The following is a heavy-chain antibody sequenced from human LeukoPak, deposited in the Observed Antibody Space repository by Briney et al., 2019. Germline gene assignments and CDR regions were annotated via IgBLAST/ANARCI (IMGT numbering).Heavy chain of an antibody. D-gene: IGHD2-21*02. V-gene: IGHV3-74*01. CDR1: GFTFSSYW. J-gene: IGHJ5*02. Sequence: PGGSLRLSCAASGFTFSSYWMHWVRQAPGKGLVWVSRINSDGSSTSYADSVKGRFTISRDNAKNTLYLQMNSLRAEDTAVYYCARDIVVVTAMSWFDPWGQGNLVTVSS. CDR3: ARDIVVVTAMSWFDP. CDR2: INSDGSST.